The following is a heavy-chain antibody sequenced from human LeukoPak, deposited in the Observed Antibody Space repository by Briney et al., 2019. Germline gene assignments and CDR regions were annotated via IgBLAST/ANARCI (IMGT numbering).Heavy chain of an antibody. Sequence: ASVKVSCKASGYTVTSYYMHWVRQAPGQRLEWMGWINAGNGNTKYSQKFQGRVTITRDTSASTAYMELSSLRSEDTAVYYCARGVFSYGGSEIDYWGQGTLVTVSS. CDR1: GYTVTSYY. V-gene: IGHV1-3*01. J-gene: IGHJ4*02. CDR3: ARGVFSYGGSEIDY. CDR2: INAGNGNT. D-gene: IGHD4-23*01.